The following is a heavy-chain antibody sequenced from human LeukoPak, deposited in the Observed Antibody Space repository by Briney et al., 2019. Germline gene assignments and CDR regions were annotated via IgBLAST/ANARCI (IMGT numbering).Heavy chain of an antibody. Sequence: SVKVSCKASGGTFISYAISWVRQAPGQGLEGMGGIIPIFGTANYAQKFQGRVTITSDESTSTAYMELSSRRSEETAVYYCARDRYSGSYYFDYWGQGTLVTVSS. CDR3: ARDRYSGSYYFDY. V-gene: IGHV1-69*13. CDR2: IIPIFGTA. J-gene: IGHJ4*02. D-gene: IGHD1-26*01. CDR1: GGTFISYA.